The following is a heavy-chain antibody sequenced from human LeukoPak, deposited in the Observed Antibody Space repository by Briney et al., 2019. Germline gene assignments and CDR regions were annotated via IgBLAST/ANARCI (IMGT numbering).Heavy chain of an antibody. CDR2: INPSGSGA. V-gene: IGHV1-46*03. Sequence: ASVKVSCKASGYTFTTYYMHWVRQAPGQGLKWIGIINPSGSGATYAQKFQGRVTMTRDTSTSTVYMELSSLTSEDTAVYSCARCRGDRRGWYFDLWGRGTLVTV. J-gene: IGHJ2*01. CDR3: ARCRGDRRGWYFDL. D-gene: IGHD2-21*01. CDR1: GYTFTTYY.